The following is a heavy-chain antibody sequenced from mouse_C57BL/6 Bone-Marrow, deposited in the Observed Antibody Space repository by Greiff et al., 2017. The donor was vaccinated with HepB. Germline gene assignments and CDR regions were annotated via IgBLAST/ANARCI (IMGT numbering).Heavy chain of an antibody. CDR2: INPNYGTT. CDR1: GYSFTDYN. V-gene: IGHV1-39*01. J-gene: IGHJ2*01. Sequence: FHLHHSLPYLFKPFSSVKISCKASGYSFTDYNMNWVKQSNGKSLEWIGVINPNYGTTSYNQKFKGKATLTVDQSSSTAYMQLNSLTSEDSAVYYCARWVWYLYYFDYWGQGTTLTVSS. CDR3: ARWVWYLYYFDY. D-gene: IGHD2-10*02.